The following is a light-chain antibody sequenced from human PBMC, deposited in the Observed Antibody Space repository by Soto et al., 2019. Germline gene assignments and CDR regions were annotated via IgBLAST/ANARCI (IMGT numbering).Light chain of an antibody. Sequence: QSALTQPASVSGSPGQSITISCTGTSSDVGSYNLVSWYRQHPGKAPKLMLYVVTKRPSGVSNRFSGSKSGNTASLTISGLQAEDEADYYCCSYAGSSWVFGGGTKLTVL. CDR1: SSDVGSYNL. V-gene: IGLV2-23*02. CDR3: CSYAGSSWV. CDR2: VVT. J-gene: IGLJ3*02.